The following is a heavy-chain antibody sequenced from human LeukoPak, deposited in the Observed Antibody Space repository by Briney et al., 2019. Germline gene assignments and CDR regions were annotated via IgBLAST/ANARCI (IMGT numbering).Heavy chain of an antibody. D-gene: IGHD3-16*01. CDR1: GYTFTGYY. CDR3: ARSPVTTFEGD. CDR2: INPNSGGT. V-gene: IGHV1-2*02. Sequence: ASVKLSCKASGYTFTGYYMHCVRQAPGHGLESMGWINPNSGGTNYAQKFQGSVTMTRHTSISTAYMELSRLRSHDTAVYYCARSPVTTFEGDWGQGTLVTVSS. J-gene: IGHJ4*02.